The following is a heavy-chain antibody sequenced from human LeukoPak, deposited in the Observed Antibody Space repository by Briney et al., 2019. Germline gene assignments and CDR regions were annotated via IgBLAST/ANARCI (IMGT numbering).Heavy chain of an antibody. J-gene: IGHJ4*02. CDR3: ARGGYYDFWSGYYFDY. D-gene: IGHD3-3*01. V-gene: IGHV4-34*01. Sequence: SETLSLTCAVYGGSFSGYYWSWIRQPPGKGLEWIGEINHSGSTNYNPSLKSRVTISVDTSKNQFSLELSSGTAADTAVYYCARGGYYDFWSGYYFDYWGQGTLVTVSS. CDR2: INHSGST. CDR1: GGSFSGYY.